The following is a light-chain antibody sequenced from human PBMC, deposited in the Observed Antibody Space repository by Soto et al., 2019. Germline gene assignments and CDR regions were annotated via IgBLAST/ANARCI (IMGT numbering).Light chain of an antibody. Sequence: QSVLTQPPSASGSPGQSVTISCPGASSDVGGYNYVSWYQQYPGKAPKLMIYEVNRRPSGVPDRVSGSKSGNTASLTVSGLKAEDEADYYCSSYTSSNNWVFGGGTKLTVL. J-gene: IGLJ3*02. CDR1: SSDVGGYNY. CDR3: SSYTSSNNWV. V-gene: IGLV2-8*01. CDR2: EVN.